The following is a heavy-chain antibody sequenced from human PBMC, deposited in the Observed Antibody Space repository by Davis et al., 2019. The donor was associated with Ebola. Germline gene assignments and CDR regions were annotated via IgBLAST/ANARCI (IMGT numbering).Heavy chain of an antibody. V-gene: IGHV3-73*01. CDR3: TTTYYYDSSGTVVADY. CDR2: IRSKANSYAT. CDR1: GFTFSGSA. J-gene: IGHJ4*02. Sequence: GESLKISCAASGFTFSGSAMHWVRQASGKGLEWVGRIRSKANSYATAYAASVKGRFTISRDDSKNTAYLQMNSLKTEDTAVYYCTTTYYYDSSGTVVADYWGQGTLVTVSS. D-gene: IGHD3-22*01.